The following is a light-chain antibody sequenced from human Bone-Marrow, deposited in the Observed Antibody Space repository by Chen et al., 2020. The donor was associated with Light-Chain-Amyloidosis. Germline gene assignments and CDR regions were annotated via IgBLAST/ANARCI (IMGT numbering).Light chain of an antibody. CDR2: AFS. V-gene: IGLV1-40*01. CDR3: QSYDSSLGVVI. J-gene: IGLJ2*01. CDR1: TSNIGTGYD. Sequence: QSVLTQPPSVAGAPGQRVTISGTGITSNIGTGYDVHWYQQFPGTAPRLLIFAFSNRPSGVPDRFSGSKSGTSASLAITGLQTEDEADYYCQSYDSSLGVVIFGGGTKLTVL.